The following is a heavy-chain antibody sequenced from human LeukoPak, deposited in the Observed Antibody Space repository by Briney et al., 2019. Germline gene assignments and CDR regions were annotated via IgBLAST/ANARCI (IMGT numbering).Heavy chain of an antibody. CDR3: AGAASLSGVFDC. CDR1: GFNSNQHS. J-gene: IGHJ4*02. CDR2: ISRNGGAI. V-gene: IGHV3-11*01. Sequence: GGSLRLSCASSGFNSNQHSRSWIRQAPGKGLEWISYISRNGGAIHYAESVEGRFTVSRDNAKKSLFLQMNTLRNDDTAVYFCAGAASLSGVFDCWGRGTLVAVSS. D-gene: IGHD3-3*01.